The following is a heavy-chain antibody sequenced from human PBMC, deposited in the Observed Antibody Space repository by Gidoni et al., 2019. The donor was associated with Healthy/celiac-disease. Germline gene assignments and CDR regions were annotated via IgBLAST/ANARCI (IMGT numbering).Heavy chain of an antibody. CDR2: ISSSSSYI. D-gene: IGHD6-19*01. V-gene: IGHV3-21*01. J-gene: IGHJ6*02. CDR1: GFTFVSSS. CDR3: ARGEDSSGWYGNYYYYYGMDV. Sequence: EVQLVESGGGLVKPGGSLRRSCAASGFTFVSSSMNWVRQAQGKGLEWVSSISSSSSYIYYADSVKGRFTISRDNAKNSLYLQMNSLRAEDTAVYYCARGEDSSGWYGNYYYYYGMDVWGQGTTVTVSS.